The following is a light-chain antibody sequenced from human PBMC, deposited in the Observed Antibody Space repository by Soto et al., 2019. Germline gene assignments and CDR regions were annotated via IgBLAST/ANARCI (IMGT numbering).Light chain of an antibody. Sequence: EIVLTQSPATLSLSPGERATLSCRASQSVSSYLAWYQQKPGQAHRLLIYDASNRATGIPARFSSSGSGTDVPTTISSREPEDFAVYYWQQRSNRPLTFGGGTKVEIK. J-gene: IGKJ4*01. CDR3: QQRSNRPLT. CDR2: DAS. V-gene: IGKV3-11*01. CDR1: QSVSSY.